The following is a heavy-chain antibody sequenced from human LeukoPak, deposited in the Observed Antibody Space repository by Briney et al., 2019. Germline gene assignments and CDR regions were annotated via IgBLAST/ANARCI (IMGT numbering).Heavy chain of an antibody. CDR3: ARDFRGSYYADY. V-gene: IGHV3-33*01. D-gene: IGHD1-26*01. J-gene: IGHJ4*02. Sequence: GGSLRLSCAASGFTFSSYGMHWVRQAPGKGLEWVAVIWYDGSNKYYADSVKGRFTISRDNSKNTLYLQMNSLRAEDAAVYYCARDFRGSYYADYWGQGTLVTVSS. CDR2: IWYDGSNK. CDR1: GFTFSSYG.